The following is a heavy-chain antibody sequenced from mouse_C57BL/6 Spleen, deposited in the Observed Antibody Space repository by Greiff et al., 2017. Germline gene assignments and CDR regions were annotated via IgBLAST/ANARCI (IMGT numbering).Heavy chain of an antibody. V-gene: IGHV3-6*01. Sequence: EVHLVESGPGLVKPSQSLSLTCSVTGYSITSGYYWNWIRQFPGNKLELMSYISYDGSNNYNPSLKNRISITRDTSKNQFFLKLNSVTTEDTATYYCARDLGNYAMDYWGQGTSVTVSS. J-gene: IGHJ4*01. CDR1: GYSITSGYY. CDR2: ISYDGSN. D-gene: IGHD4-1*01. CDR3: ARDLGNYAMDY.